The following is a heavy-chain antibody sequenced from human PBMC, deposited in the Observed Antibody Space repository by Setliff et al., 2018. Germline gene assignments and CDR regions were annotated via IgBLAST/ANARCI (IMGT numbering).Heavy chain of an antibody. J-gene: IGHJ4*02. CDR2: IYYRGST. CDR3: TVYNTGSSKDHY. D-gene: IGHD2-8*02. Sequence: SETLSLTCTVSGGSISSGDYYWGWIRQPPGKGLEWIVTIYYRGSTYYSPSLKSRVTISVDTSKNQFSRKLSSVTAADKALYYCTVYNTGSSKDHYWGQGTLVTVSS. CDR1: GGSISSGDYY. V-gene: IGHV4-39*07.